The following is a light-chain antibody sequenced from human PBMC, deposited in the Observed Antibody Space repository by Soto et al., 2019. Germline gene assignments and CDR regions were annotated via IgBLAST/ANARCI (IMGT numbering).Light chain of an antibody. J-gene: IGKJ4*01. Sequence: EIGLTQSPGTLSLSPGERATLSCRASQSVSSSYLIWYQQKPGQAPRLLIYGASSRATGIPDRFSGSGSGTDFTLTISRLEPEDFAVYYCQQYGSSLLTFGGGTKVEIK. CDR1: QSVSSSY. CDR2: GAS. V-gene: IGKV3-20*01. CDR3: QQYGSSLLT.